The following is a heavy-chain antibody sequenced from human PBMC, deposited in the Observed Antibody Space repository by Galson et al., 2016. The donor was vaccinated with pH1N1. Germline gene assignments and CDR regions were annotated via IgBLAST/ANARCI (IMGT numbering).Heavy chain of an antibody. Sequence: SLRLSCAASGFKFSNFAMTWVRQSPTKGLEWVATITGSGGRTTYASSVKGRITISRDNSKKTVYLQMNSLRVEDTAIYHCAKEGLSIEGGEFHNWGQGTLVTGSS. CDR1: GFKFSNFA. CDR2: ITGSGGRT. V-gene: IGHV3-23*01. CDR3: AKEGLSIEGGEFHN. D-gene: IGHD1-26*01. J-gene: IGHJ4*02.